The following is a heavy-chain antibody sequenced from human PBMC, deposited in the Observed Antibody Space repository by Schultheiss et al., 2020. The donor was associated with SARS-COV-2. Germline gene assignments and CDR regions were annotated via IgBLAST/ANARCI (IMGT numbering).Heavy chain of an antibody. Sequence: GGSLRLSCAASGFTFSSYSMNWVRQAPGKGLEWVAVISYDGSNKYYADSVKGRFTISRDNSKNTLYLQMNSLRAEDTAVYYCARDNDNGFYYGMDVWGQGTTVTVSS. CDR1: GFTFSSYS. J-gene: IGHJ6*02. D-gene: IGHD1-1*01. CDR3: ARDNDNGFYYGMDV. V-gene: IGHV3-30*03. CDR2: ISYDGSNK.